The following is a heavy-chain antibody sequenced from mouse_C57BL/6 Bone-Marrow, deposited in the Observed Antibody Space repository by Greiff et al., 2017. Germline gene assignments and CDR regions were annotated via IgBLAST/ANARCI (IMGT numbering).Heavy chain of an antibody. J-gene: IGHJ2*01. CDR3: ARWRSYYFDY. CDR1: GYAFSSSW. V-gene: IGHV1-82*01. CDR2: IYPGDGDT. Sequence: VQRVESGPELVKPGASVKISCKASGYAFSSSWMNWVKQRPGKGLEWIGRIYPGDGDTNYNGKFKGKATLTADKSSSTAYMQLSSLTSEDSAVYFCARWRSYYFDYWGQGTTLTVSS.